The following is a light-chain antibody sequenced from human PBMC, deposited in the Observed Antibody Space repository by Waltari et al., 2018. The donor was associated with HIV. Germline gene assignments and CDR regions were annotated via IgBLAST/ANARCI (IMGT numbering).Light chain of an antibody. CDR3: QQYGSSPRT. Sequence: EIVLAQSPGTLSLSPGERATLSCRASQSVSSSNLAWYQQKPGQAPRLLISGASSRASGIPDRFSGSGSGTDFTLTISGLEPEDFAEYYCQQYGSSPRTFGQGTKVEVK. J-gene: IGKJ1*01. CDR2: GAS. CDR1: QSVSSSN. V-gene: IGKV3-20*01.